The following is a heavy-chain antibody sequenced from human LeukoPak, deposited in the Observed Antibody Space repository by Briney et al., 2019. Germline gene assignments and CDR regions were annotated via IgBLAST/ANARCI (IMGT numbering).Heavy chain of an antibody. D-gene: IGHD2-15*01. Sequence: GAPVKVSCKASGYTFTSYGISWVRQAPGHGLEWMGWISAYNGNTNYAQKLQGRVTMTTDTSTSTAYMELRSLRSDDTAVYYCARGSVVVAATGFDPWGQGTLVTVSS. J-gene: IGHJ5*02. CDR2: ISAYNGNT. CDR3: ARGSVVVAATGFDP. CDR1: GYTFTSYG. V-gene: IGHV1-18*01.